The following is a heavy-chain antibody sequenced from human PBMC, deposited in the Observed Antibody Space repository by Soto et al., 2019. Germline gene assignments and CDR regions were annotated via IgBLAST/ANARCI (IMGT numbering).Heavy chain of an antibody. V-gene: IGHV4-30-4*01. D-gene: IGHD2-15*01. Sequence: TLSLTCTVSGGSISSGDYYWSWIRQPPGKGLEWIGYIYYSGSTYYNPSLKSRVTMSVDTSKNQFSLKLSSVTAADTAVYYCARQVVVAAKWFDPWGQGTLVTVSS. J-gene: IGHJ5*02. CDR3: ARQVVVAAKWFDP. CDR1: GGSISSGDYY. CDR2: IYYSGST.